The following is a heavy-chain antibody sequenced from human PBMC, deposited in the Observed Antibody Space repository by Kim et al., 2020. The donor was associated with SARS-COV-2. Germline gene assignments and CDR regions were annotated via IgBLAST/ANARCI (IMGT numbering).Heavy chain of an antibody. D-gene: IGHD6-13*01. Sequence: GGSLRLSCAASGFTFSSYWMSWVRQAPGKGLEWVANIKQDGSEKYYVDSVKGRFTISRDNAKNSLYLQMNSLRAEDTAVYYCARAYSSSPPFGYYYYGMDVWGQGTTVTVSS. CDR1: GFTFSSYW. J-gene: IGHJ6*02. CDR2: IKQDGSEK. V-gene: IGHV3-7*01. CDR3: ARAYSSSPPFGYYYYGMDV.